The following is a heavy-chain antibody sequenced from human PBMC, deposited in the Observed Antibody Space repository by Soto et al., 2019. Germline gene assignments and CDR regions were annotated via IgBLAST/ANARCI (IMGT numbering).Heavy chain of an antibody. Sequence: PGGSLRLSCAASGFTFSSYAMHWVRQAPGKGLEWVAVISYDGSNKYYADSVKGRFTISRDNSKNTLYLQINSLRAEDTAVYYCARDVGDLWSGPFDYWGQGTLVTVSS. CDR1: GFTFSSYA. CDR2: ISYDGSNK. CDR3: ARDVGDLWSGPFDY. D-gene: IGHD3-3*01. V-gene: IGHV3-30-3*01. J-gene: IGHJ4*02.